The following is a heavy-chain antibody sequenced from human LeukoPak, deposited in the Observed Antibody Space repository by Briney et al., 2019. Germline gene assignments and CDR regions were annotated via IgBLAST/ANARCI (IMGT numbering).Heavy chain of an antibody. CDR2: IYYSGST. CDR3: ARHPTALVSSGFDP. V-gene: IGHV4-59*08. Sequence: PSETLSLTGTASGCSSSTYYWSWFGQPPGNGLKWFGYIYYSGSTNTNPSLKSRVTTSVDTSKNQSSLNLSSVTAADTAVYYCARHPTALVSSGFDPWGQGTLVTVSS. CDR1: GCSSSTYY. D-gene: IGHD5-18*01. J-gene: IGHJ5*02.